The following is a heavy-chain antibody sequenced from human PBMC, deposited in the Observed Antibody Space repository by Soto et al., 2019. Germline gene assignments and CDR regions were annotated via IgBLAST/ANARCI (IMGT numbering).Heavy chain of an antibody. D-gene: IGHD3-10*01. CDR1: GCRFTRYW. CDR3: AREYYYGSGNAFDI. J-gene: IGHJ3*02. V-gene: IGHV5-10-1*01. Sequence: GESLKISGTGSGCRFTRYWISWVRQMPGKGLEWMGRIDPSDSYTNYSPSFQGHVTISADKSISTAYLQWSSLKASDTAMYYCAREYYYGSGNAFDIWGQGTMVTVSS. CDR2: IDPSDSYT.